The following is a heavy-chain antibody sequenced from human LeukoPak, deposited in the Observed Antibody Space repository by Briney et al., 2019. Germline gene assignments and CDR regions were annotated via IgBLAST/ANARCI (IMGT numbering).Heavy chain of an antibody. D-gene: IGHD3-16*01. CDR1: GFTFTNNW. J-gene: IGHJ4*02. Sequence: GGSLRLSCAASGFTFTNNWMSWVRQAPGKGLEWVANIRSDGSEKYYVDSVEGRFTISRDNTKNTVSLQMDSLRGEDTAVYYCVRALGSPTADHWGQGTLVTVSS. CDR3: VRALGSPTADH. V-gene: IGHV3-7*01. CDR2: IRSDGSEK.